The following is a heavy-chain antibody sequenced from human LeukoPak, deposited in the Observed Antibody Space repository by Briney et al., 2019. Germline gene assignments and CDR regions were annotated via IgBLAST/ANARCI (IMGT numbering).Heavy chain of an antibody. D-gene: IGHD4-17*01. CDR2: INPNSGGT. CDR3: AGIDNGYRGDAFDI. Sequence: ASVKVSCKASGYTFTGYYMHWVRQAPGQGLEWMGWINPNSGGTNYAQKFQGRVTMTRDTSISTAYMELSRLRSDDTAVYYCAGIDNGYRGDAFDIWGQGTMVPVSS. CDR1: GYTFTGYY. V-gene: IGHV1-2*02. J-gene: IGHJ3*02.